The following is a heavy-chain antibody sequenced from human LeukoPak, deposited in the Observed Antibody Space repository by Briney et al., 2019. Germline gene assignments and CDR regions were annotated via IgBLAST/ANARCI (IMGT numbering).Heavy chain of an antibody. CDR3: ARANRRAFDP. V-gene: IGHV4-34*01. Sequence: SETLSLTCAVSGGSISSGGYSWSWIRQPPGKGLEWIGEINHSGSTNYNPSLKSRVTISVDTSKNQFSLKLSSVTAADTAVYYCARANRRAFDPWGQGTLVTVSS. CDR1: GGSISSGGYS. J-gene: IGHJ5*02. D-gene: IGHD2/OR15-2a*01. CDR2: INHSGST.